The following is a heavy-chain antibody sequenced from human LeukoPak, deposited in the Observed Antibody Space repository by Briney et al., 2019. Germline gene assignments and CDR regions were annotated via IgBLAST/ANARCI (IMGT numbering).Heavy chain of an antibody. Sequence: SVKVSCKASGGIFSSYTISWVRQAPGRGLEWMGRIIPLLGIANYAQKFQGRVTIIADKSTSTAYMELSSLRSEDTAVYYCARDDADSAYADGDYWGQGTLVTVSS. V-gene: IGHV1-69*04. CDR2: IIPLLGIA. J-gene: IGHJ4*02. CDR3: ARDDADSAYADGDY. D-gene: IGHD5-12*01. CDR1: GGIFSSYT.